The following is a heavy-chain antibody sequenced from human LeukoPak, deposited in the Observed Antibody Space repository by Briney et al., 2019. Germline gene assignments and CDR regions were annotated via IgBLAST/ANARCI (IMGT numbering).Heavy chain of an antibody. J-gene: IGHJ6*01. D-gene: IGHD5-18*01. CDR1: GFTFSNYD. CDR2: ISNGGNNK. CDR3: AKRMIQGPDGMDV. V-gene: IGHV3-30*18. Sequence: GGSLRLSCAASGFTFSNYDMHWVRQAPGKGLEWVAVISNGGNNKYYADSVRGRFTISRDNSKNTLSLHMNNLRAEDTAVYYCAKRMIQGPDGMDVWGQGATGTVSS.